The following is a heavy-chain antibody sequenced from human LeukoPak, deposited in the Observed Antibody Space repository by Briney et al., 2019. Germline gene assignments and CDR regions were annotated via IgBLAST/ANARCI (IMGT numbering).Heavy chain of an antibody. CDR2: IYYSGST. V-gene: IGHV4-59*01. CDR3: ARIKAGSRVLDY. D-gene: IGHD6-13*01. CDR1: GGSFSGYY. J-gene: IGHJ4*02. Sequence: PSETLSLTCAVYGGSFSGYYWSWIRQPPGKGLEWIGYIYYSGSTNYNPSLKSRVTISVDTSKNQFSLKLSSVTAADTAVYYCARIKAGSRVLDYWGQGTLVTVSS.